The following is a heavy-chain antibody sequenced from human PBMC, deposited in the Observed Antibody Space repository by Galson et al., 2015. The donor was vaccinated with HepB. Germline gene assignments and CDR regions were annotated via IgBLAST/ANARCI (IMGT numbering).Heavy chain of an antibody. D-gene: IGHD3-10*01. Sequence: SLRLSCAASGFTFNNYGMFWVRQAPGKGLEWVANIIQDGSEKHYAASVKGRFTISRDDAENTLYLQMNSLRAEDTAVYYCARDGRGWFGELLPDYWGQGSLVTVSS. CDR1: GFTFNNYG. CDR3: ARDGRGWFGELLPDY. V-gene: IGHV3-7*01. J-gene: IGHJ4*02. CDR2: IIQDGSEK.